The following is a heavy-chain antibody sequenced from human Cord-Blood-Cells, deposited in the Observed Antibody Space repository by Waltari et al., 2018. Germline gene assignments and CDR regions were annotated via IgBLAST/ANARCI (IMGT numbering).Heavy chain of an antibody. CDR3: ARQVEVTATFDY. CDR2: INHSGST. D-gene: IGHD2-21*02. J-gene: IGHJ4*02. CDR1: GGSFSGYY. V-gene: IGHV4-34*01. Sequence: QVQLQQWGAGRLKPSETLSLTCAAYGGSFSGYYWSWIRQPPGKGLEWIGEINHSGSTNYNPSLKSRVTISVDTSKNQFSLKLSSVTAADTAVYYCARQVEVTATFDYWGQGTLVTVSS.